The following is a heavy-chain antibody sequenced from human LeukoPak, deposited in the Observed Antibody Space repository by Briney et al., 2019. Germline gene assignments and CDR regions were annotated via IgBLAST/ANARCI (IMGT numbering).Heavy chain of an antibody. CDR3: AFMVRGIYGMDV. CDR2: MNPNSGNT. D-gene: IGHD3-10*01. CDR1: GYTFTSYD. J-gene: IGHJ6*02. Sequence: ASVKVSCKASGYTFTSYDINWVRQATGQELEWMGWMNPNSGNTGYAQKFQGRVTMTRNTSISTAYMELSSLRSEDTAVYYCAFMVRGIYGMDVWGQGTTVTVSS. V-gene: IGHV1-8*01.